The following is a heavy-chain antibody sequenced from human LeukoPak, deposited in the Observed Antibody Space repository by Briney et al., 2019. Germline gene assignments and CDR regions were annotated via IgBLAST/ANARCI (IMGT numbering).Heavy chain of an antibody. Sequence: GRSLRLSCAASGFTFSSYGMHWVRQAPGKGLEWVAFIRYDGSNKYYADSVKGRFTVSRDNSKNTLYLQMNSLRAEDTAVYYCAKDSHYSSYYMDVWGKGTTVTVSS. J-gene: IGHJ6*03. V-gene: IGHV3-30*02. CDR3: AKDSHYSSYYMDV. CDR1: GFTFSSYG. CDR2: IRYDGSNK.